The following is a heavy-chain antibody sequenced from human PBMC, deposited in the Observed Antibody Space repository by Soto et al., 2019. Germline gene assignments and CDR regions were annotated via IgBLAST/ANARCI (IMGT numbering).Heavy chain of an antibody. CDR2: ISYDGSNK. Sequence: QVQLVESGGGVVQPERSLRLSCAASGFTFSTYAMHWVRQAPGKGLEWVAVISYDGSNKYYADSVKGRFTISRDNSKNTLHQQMNSLRAEDTAVYYCARRSPWQQLVVAPPDCWGQGTLVTVSS. J-gene: IGHJ4*02. CDR1: GFTFSTYA. CDR3: ARRSPWQQLVVAPPDC. V-gene: IGHV3-30-3*01. D-gene: IGHD6-13*01.